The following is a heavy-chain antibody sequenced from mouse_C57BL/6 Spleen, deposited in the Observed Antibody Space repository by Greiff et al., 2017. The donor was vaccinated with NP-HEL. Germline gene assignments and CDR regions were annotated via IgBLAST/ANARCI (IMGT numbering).Heavy chain of an antibody. CDR2: ISYDGSN. CDR3: AREGKYYGSRGYFDV. Sequence: EVKLMESGPGLVKPSQSLSLTCSVTGYSITSGYYWNWIRQFPGNKLEWMGYISYDGSNNYNPSLKNRISITRDTSTNQFFLKLNSVTTEDTATYYCAREGKYYGSRGYFDVWGTGTTVTVSS. CDR1: GYSITSGYY. D-gene: IGHD1-1*01. V-gene: IGHV3-6*01. J-gene: IGHJ1*03.